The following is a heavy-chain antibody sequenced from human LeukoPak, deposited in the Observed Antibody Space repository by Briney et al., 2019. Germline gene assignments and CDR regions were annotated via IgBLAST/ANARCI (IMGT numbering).Heavy chain of an antibody. CDR1: GFTFSSYS. Sequence: GGSLRLSCAASGFTFSSYSMNWVRQAPGKGLEWVSYISSSSSTIYYADSVKGRFTISRDNSKNTLYLQMNSLRAEDTAVYYCARGNGGAFDIWGQGTMVTVSS. CDR2: ISSSSSTI. V-gene: IGHV3-48*01. CDR3: ARGNGGAFDI. J-gene: IGHJ3*02.